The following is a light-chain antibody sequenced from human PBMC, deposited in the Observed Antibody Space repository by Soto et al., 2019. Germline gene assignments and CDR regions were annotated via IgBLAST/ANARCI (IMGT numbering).Light chain of an antibody. J-gene: IGKJ1*01. CDR2: DAS. Sequence: EIVLTQSPATLSLSPGDRATLSCRTSQSVSNFLAWYQHIPGQAPRLLIYDASNRATGIPARFSGSGFGTDFTLTISSLEPEDSAVYYCQHRSTWWTFGQGTKVEI. V-gene: IGKV3-11*01. CDR3: QHRSTWWT. CDR1: QSVSNF.